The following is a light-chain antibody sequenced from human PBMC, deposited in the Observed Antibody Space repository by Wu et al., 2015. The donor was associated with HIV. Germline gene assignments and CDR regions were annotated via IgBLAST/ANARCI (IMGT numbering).Light chain of an antibody. V-gene: IGKV3-20*01. CDR3: HLYSSAWT. CDR2: GAS. J-gene: IGKJ1*01. CDR1: QRMSSSY. Sequence: DSVLTQSPGTLSLSPGERATLSCRASQRMSSSYIAWYQQKPGQAPRLLIYGASTRAADIPDRFSGSGSGTDFSLTISRLEPEDLAVYYCHLYSSAWTFGQGTKVEVK.